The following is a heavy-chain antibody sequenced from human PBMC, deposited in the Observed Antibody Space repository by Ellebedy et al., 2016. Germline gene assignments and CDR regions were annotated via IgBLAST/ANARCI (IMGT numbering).Heavy chain of an antibody. D-gene: IGHD4-17*01. J-gene: IGHJ4*02. CDR2: VSWDGTTT. CDR3: ARDAYGDSHFDY. V-gene: IGHV3-74*01. CDR1: GFTFTDHW. Sequence: GESLKISCAASGFTFTDHWMHWVRQAPGEGLVWVSRVSWDGTTTHYADSVKGRFTISRDNAKNTLYLQMNSLRAEDTAVYYCARDAYGDSHFDYWGQGTLVTVSS.